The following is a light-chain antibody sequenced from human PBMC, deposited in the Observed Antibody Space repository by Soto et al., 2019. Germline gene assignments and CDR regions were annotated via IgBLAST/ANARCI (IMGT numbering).Light chain of an antibody. CDR1: SSDVGGYNF. J-gene: IGLJ1*01. Sequence: QSVLTQPASVFGSRGQSITISCTGTSSDVGGYNFVSWYQQHPGKAPKLMIYEVSNRPSGVSNRFSGSKSGNTASLTISGLQPEDEADYYCSSYTTSSTVVFGTGTKVTVL. CDR3: SSYTTSSTVV. CDR2: EVS. V-gene: IGLV2-14*03.